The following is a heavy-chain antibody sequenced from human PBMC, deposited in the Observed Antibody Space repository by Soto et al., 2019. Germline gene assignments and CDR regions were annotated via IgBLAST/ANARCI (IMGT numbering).Heavy chain of an antibody. V-gene: IGHV1-69*12. CDR2: IIPIFGTA. CDR1: GGTFSSYA. D-gene: IGHD3-22*01. CDR3: ASLARGYYYSDY. Sequence: QVQLVQSGAEVKKPGSSVKVSCKASGGTFSSYAISWVRQAPGQGLEWMGGIIPIFGTANYAQKFQGRVTITADEHTGTAYMGLSSLRSEDTAVYYCASLARGYYYSDYWGQGTLVTVSS. J-gene: IGHJ4*02.